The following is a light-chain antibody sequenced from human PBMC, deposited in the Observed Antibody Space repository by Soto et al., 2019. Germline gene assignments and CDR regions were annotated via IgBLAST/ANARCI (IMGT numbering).Light chain of an antibody. J-gene: IGKJ1*01. CDR1: HALGYSDGSTY. CDR3: MKFTHWPWK. V-gene: IGKV2-30*01. Sequence: AVLTHSPLSLPVPLVQAASISIRSSHALGYSDGSTYLNWFQQRPGQSPRRLIYKVSNRDSGVPDRFSGSGSGTDFTLKISRVEAEDVGVYYCMKFTHWPWKFGQGTKVDIK. CDR2: KVS.